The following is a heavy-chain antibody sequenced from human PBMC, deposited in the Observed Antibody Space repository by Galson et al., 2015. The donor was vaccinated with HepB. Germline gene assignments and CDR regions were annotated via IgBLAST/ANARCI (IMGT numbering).Heavy chain of an antibody. D-gene: IGHD3-10*01. V-gene: IGHV3-11*06. Sequence: SLRLSCAASGFTFSDYYMSWIRQAPGKGLEWVSYISSSSSYTNYADSVKGRFTISRDNAKNSLYLQMNSLRAEDTAVYYCARSVYYYGSGSRQGPFDYWGQGTLVTVSS. CDR3: ARSVYYYGSGSRQGPFDY. CDR1: GFTFSDYY. CDR2: ISSSSSYT. J-gene: IGHJ4*02.